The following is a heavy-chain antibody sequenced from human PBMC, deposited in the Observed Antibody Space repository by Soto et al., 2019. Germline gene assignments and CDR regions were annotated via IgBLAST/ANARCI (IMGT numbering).Heavy chain of an antibody. CDR2: VDNDGSGT. CDR1: AFTFGDFC. D-gene: IGHD3-10*01. J-gene: IGHJ4*02. V-gene: IGHV3-74*01. CDR3: GSVFEH. Sequence: PGGPLRPPCPASAFTFGDFCIHWVRQVPGKGLMWVARVDNDGSGTSYADSVKGRFTMSRENAKNTVYLQMDSLRVDDTAVYYCGSVFEHWGQGIMVTVSS.